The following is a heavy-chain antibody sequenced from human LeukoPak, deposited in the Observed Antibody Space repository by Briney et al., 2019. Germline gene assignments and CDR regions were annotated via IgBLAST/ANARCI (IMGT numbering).Heavy chain of an antibody. Sequence: AGGSLRLSCAASGFSFSGSAMHWVRQASGKGLEWVGRIRSKANNYATAYAASVKGRFTISRHDSKNTAYLQMNSLKTEDTAVYYCAKGWELVGTGYQLPPYFDYWGQGTLVTVSS. V-gene: IGHV3-73*01. CDR3: AKGWELVGTGYQLPPYFDY. CDR1: GFSFSGSA. CDR2: IRSKANNYAT. J-gene: IGHJ4*02. D-gene: IGHD2-2*01.